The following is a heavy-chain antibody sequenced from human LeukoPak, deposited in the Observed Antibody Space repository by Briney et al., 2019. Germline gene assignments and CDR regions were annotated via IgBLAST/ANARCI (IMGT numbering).Heavy chain of an antibody. CDR2: ISNSDT. CDR1: GYTFTSYG. CDR3: ARAGGSSSWYGRVVYYMDV. D-gene: IGHD6-13*01. J-gene: IGHJ6*03. Sequence: ASVKVSCKASGYTFTSYGISWVRQAPGQGLEWMGWISNSDTNYAQKLQGRVTMTTDTSTSTAYMELRSLRSDDTAVYYCARAGGSSSWYGRVVYYMDVWGKGTTVTVSS. V-gene: IGHV1-18*01.